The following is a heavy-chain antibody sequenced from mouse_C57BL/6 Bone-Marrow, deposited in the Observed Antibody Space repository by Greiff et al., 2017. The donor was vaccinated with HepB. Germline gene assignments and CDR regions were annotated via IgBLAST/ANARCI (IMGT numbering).Heavy chain of an antibody. J-gene: IGHJ4*01. V-gene: IGHV1-59*01. CDR1: GYTFTSYW. CDR3: ARKDSSGSSYAMDY. CDR2: IDPSDSYT. Sequence: VQLQQPGAELVRPGTSVKLSCKASGYTFTSYWMHWVKQRPGQGLEWIGVIDPSDSYTNYNQKFKGKATLTVDTSSSTAYMQLSSLTSEDSAVYYCARKDSSGSSYAMDYWGQGTSVTVSS. D-gene: IGHD3-2*02.